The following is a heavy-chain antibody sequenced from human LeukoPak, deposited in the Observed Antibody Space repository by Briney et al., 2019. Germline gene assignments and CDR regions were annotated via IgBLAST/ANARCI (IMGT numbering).Heavy chain of an antibody. CDR3: ARGSSGWSFDY. D-gene: IGHD6-19*01. Sequence: AGGSLRLSCAASGFTFSSYWMSWVRQAPGKGLEWVATINHDGSERFYVDSVKGRFTISRDNAQNSLFLQMTSLRAEDTAVFSCARGSSGWSFDYWGQGTLVTVSS. CDR1: GFTFSSYW. J-gene: IGHJ4*02. CDR2: INHDGSER. V-gene: IGHV3-7*05.